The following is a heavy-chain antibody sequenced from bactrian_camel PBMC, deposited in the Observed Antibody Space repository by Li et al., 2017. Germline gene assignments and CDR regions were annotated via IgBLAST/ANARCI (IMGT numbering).Heavy chain of an antibody. CDR2: VESSRSI. CDR3: AVKEGVSKPWTVLKSVQYNH. J-gene: IGHJ4*01. Sequence: VQLVESGGGSVQPGGSLRLSCKVSGNSYRDYSMAWFRQVADKEREGVAAVESSRSISYARSVQGRFTISLDNAENILYLQMDNLLPADTAMYYCAVKEGVSKPWTVLKSVQYNHWGQGTQVTVS. V-gene: IGHV3S42*01. CDR1: GNSYRDYS.